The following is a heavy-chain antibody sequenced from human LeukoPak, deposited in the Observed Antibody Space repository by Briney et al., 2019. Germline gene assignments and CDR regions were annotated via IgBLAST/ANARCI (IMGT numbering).Heavy chain of an antibody. CDR3: ARERSLGQCTGDCYLH. CDR1: GFSFSSYE. V-gene: IGHV3-48*03. CDR2: IGGSGTTK. D-gene: IGHD2-21*02. J-gene: IGHJ1*01. Sequence: PGGPLRLSCAASGFSFSSYEMNWVRQAPGKGLEWLSYIGGSGTTKYYADSVKGRFTISRDNAKNSLYLQMNSLRADDTAIYYCARERSLGQCTGDCYLHWGQGTLVTVSS.